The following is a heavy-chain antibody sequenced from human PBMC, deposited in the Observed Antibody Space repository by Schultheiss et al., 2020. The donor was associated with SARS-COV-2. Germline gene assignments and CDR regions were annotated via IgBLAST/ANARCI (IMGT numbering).Heavy chain of an antibody. D-gene: IGHD3-3*01. V-gene: IGHV3-23*01. CDR3: AKDQPTIFGVVIPGPPTNYGMDV. Sequence: GGSLRLSCAASGFTFSSYAMSWVRQAPGKGLEWVSYISSSSSTIYYADSVKGRFTISRYADSVKGRFTISRDSSKNTLYLQMKSLRAEDTAVYYCAKDQPTIFGVVIPGPPTNYGMDVWGQGTTVTVSS. CDR2: ISSSSSTI. J-gene: IGHJ6*02. CDR1: GFTFSSYA.